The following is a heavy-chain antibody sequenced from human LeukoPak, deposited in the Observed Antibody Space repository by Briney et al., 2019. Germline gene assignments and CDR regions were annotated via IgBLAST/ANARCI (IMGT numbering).Heavy chain of an antibody. CDR1: GFTFSSYG. D-gene: IGHD3-22*01. Sequence: PGGSLRLSCAASGFTFSSYGMHWVRQAPGKGLEWVAFIRYDGSNKYYADSVKGRFTISRDNSKNSLYLQMNSLRAEDTAVYYCARLYDGSGYHANHFDYWGQGALVTVSS. J-gene: IGHJ4*02. CDR3: ARLYDGSGYHANHFDY. CDR2: IRYDGSNK. V-gene: IGHV3-30*02.